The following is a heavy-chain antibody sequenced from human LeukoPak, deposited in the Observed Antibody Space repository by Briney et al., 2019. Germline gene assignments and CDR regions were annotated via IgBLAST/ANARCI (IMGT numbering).Heavy chain of an antibody. CDR3: ARVSSTYRDFDY. CDR2: INHSGST. D-gene: IGHD2-2*01. J-gene: IGHJ4*02. CDR1: GGSFSGYY. Sequence: SETLSLTCAVYGGSFSGYYWSWIRQPPGKGLEWIGEINHSGSTNYNPSLKSRVTISVDTSKNQFSLKLSSVTAADTAVYYCARVSSTYRDFDYWGQGTLVTVSA. V-gene: IGHV4-34*01.